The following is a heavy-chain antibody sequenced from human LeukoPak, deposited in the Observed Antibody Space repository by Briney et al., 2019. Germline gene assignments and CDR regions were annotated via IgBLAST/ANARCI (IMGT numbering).Heavy chain of an antibody. Sequence: SSETLSLTCAVYGGSFGGYYWSWIRQPPGKGLEWIGEINHSGSTNYNPSLKSRVTISVDTSKNQFSLKLSSVTAADTAVYYCARGRYCSSTSCPKFDYWGQGTLVTVSS. CDR1: GGSFGGYY. CDR2: INHSGST. D-gene: IGHD2-2*01. J-gene: IGHJ4*02. V-gene: IGHV4-34*01. CDR3: ARGRYCSSTSCPKFDY.